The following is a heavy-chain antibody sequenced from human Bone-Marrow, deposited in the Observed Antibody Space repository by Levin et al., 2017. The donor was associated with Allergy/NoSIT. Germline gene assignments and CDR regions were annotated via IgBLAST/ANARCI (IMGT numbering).Heavy chain of an antibody. Sequence: SETLSLTCTVSGASISSSHYYWAWIRQTPGKGLEWIGTVYYSGDTFYNPSLKSQVTISVDTSKNQFSLRLNSVTAADTAVYYCARDETSSRTKFEYWGQGTLVTVSS. V-gene: IGHV4-39*02. CDR3: ARDETSSRTKFEY. CDR1: GASISSSHYY. J-gene: IGHJ4*02. CDR2: VYYSGDT. D-gene: IGHD2-2*01.